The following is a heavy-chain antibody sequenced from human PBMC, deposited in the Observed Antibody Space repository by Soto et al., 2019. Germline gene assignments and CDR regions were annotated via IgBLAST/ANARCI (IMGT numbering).Heavy chain of an antibody. CDR2: INAGNGNT. V-gene: IGHV1-3*01. D-gene: IGHD2-15*01. Sequence: ASVKVSCKASGYTFTSYAMHWVCQAPGQRLEWMGWINAGNGNTKYSQKFQGRVTITRDTSASTAYMELSSLRSGDTAVYYCARGPRGYCSGGSCYLYFQYWGQGSLVIVSS. CDR3: ARGPRGYCSGGSCYLYFQY. CDR1: GYTFTSYA. J-gene: IGHJ1*01.